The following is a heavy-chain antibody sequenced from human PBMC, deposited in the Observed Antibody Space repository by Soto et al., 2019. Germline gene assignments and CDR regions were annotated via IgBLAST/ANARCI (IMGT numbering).Heavy chain of an antibody. CDR1: GFTFSSYA. D-gene: IGHD2-15*01. V-gene: IGHV3-23*01. J-gene: IGHJ4*02. Sequence: EVQLLESGGGLEQPGGSLRLSCAASGFTFSSYAMTWVRQAPGKGLECVSVITASGDATAYADSVKGRFTMSRDNSNNTSFLQMNSLRVADTDVYYSAIGTLRCCSGGTFYALDSWGQEILVTVSS. CDR2: ITASGDAT. CDR3: AIGTLRCCSGGTFYALDS.